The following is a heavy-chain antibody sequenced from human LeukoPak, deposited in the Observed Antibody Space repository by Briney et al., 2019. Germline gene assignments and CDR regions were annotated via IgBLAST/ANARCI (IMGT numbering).Heavy chain of an antibody. Sequence: PSETLSLTCTVSGGSISTYYWNWIRQPAGKGLEWVGRIHTSGSTVYNPSPKSRVTMSVDSSKNQFSLKLSSVTAADTAVYYYARGKVVAHTPGQNSWDHWGQGTLVIISS. CDR1: GGSISTYY. V-gene: IGHV4-4*07. D-gene: IGHD3-22*01. J-gene: IGHJ4*02. CDR3: ARGKVVAHTPGQNSWDH. CDR2: IHTSGST.